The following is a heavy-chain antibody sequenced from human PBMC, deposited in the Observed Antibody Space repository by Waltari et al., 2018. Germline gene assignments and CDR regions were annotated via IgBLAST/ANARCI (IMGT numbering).Heavy chain of an antibody. CDR1: GYTFTSYA. CDR2: INAGNGNT. D-gene: IGHD5-12*01. CDR3: AKSTVEMATIYYFDY. Sequence: QVQLVQSGAEVKKPGASVKVSCKASGYTFTSYAMHWVRQAPGQRLEWMGWINAGNGNTKYSQKFQGRVTITRDTSASTAYMELSSLRSEDTAVYYCAKSTVEMATIYYFDYWGQGTLVTVSS. V-gene: IGHV1-3*01. J-gene: IGHJ4*02.